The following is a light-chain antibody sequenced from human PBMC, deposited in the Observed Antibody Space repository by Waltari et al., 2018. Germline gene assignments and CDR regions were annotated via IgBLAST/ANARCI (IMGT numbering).Light chain of an antibody. Sequence: ETVFTQSPGTLSFSPGQRHTLSCRATRSISDNYLAWYQQKPGQAPRLLRYGASVRAAGIPERFSGSGSGTDFTLTINRLEPEDFAVYYCQQYATSPLTFGPGTTVDI. J-gene: IGKJ3*01. V-gene: IGKV3-20*01. CDR1: RSISDNY. CDR2: GAS. CDR3: QQYATSPLT.